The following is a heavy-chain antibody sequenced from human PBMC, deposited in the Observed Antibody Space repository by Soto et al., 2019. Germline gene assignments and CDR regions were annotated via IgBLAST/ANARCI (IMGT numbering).Heavy chain of an antibody. V-gene: IGHV3-30*18. CDR2: ISSDGNTK. CDR1: GFTFSSYG. CDR3: AKEVAVAGDFDY. Sequence: GGSLRLSCVASGFTFSSYGIHWVRQAPGKGLEWVAVISSDGNTKYYADSVKGRFTISRDNSKNTLYLQMGSLRPEDTAVYYCAKEVAVAGDFDYWGLGTLVTVS. D-gene: IGHD6-19*01. J-gene: IGHJ4*01.